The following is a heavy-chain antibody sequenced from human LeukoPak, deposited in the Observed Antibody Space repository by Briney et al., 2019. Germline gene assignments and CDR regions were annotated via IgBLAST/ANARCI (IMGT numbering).Heavy chain of an antibody. CDR1: GFTFSSYS. Sequence: PGGSLRLSCAASGFTFSSYSMNWVRQAPGKGLEWVSYISSSSSTIYYADSVKGRFTISRDNSKNTLYLQMNSLRAEDTAVYYCAKDVLSTSCGFDYWGQGTLVTVSS. V-gene: IGHV3-48*01. D-gene: IGHD2-2*01. J-gene: IGHJ4*02. CDR2: ISSSSSTI. CDR3: AKDVLSTSCGFDY.